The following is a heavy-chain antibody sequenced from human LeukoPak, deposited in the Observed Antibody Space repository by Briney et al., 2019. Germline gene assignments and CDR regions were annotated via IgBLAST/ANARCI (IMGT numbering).Heavy chain of an antibody. Sequence: GGSLRLSCAASGFTVSSNYMSWVRQAPVKGLEWVSVIYSGGSTYYADSVKGRFTISRDNSKNTLYLQMNSLRAEDTAVYYCARDYYGSGSYYYFDYWGQGTLVTVSS. D-gene: IGHD3-10*01. CDR3: ARDYYGSGSYYYFDY. J-gene: IGHJ4*02. CDR1: GFTVSSNY. V-gene: IGHV3-66*01. CDR2: IYSGGST.